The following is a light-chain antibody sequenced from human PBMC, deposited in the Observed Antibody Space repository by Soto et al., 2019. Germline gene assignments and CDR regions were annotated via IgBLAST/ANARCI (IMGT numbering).Light chain of an antibody. CDR3: QQTRSYPST. CDR2: GAS. V-gene: IGKV1-9*01. J-gene: IGKJ4*01. Sequence: IQLTQSPSSLSASVGDSVTFICRASQGIASYLAWYQQKPGKAPNLLIYGASTLQSGVPSRFSGSGSGTDFTPTINSLQAEDFATYYCQQTRSYPSTFGGGTKVDIK. CDR1: QGIASY.